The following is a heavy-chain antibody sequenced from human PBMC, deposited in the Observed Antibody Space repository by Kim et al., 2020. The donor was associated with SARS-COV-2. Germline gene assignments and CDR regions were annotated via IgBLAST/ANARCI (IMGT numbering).Heavy chain of an antibody. J-gene: IGHJ4*02. V-gene: IGHV4-59*01. CDR2: IYYSGST. CDR1: GGSISSYY. Sequence: SETLSLTCTVSGGSISSYYWSWIRQPPGKGLEWIGYIYYSGSTNYNPSLKSRVTISVDTSKNQFSLKLSSVTAADTAVYYCARYGSSWYPPPYYFDYWGQGTLVTVSS. D-gene: IGHD6-13*01. CDR3: ARYGSSWYPPPYYFDY.